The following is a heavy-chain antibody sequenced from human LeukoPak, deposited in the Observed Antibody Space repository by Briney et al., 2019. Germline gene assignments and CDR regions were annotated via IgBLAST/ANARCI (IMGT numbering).Heavy chain of an antibody. CDR2: FDPEDGET. CDR1: GYTLTELS. D-gene: IGHD5-18*01. J-gene: IGHJ4*02. V-gene: IGHV1-24*01. CDR3: ATDGDRYGYELDY. Sequence: ASVKVSCKVSGYTLTELSMYWVRQAPGKGLEWMGGFDPEDGETINAQKFQGRVTMTEDTSTDTAYMELSSLRSEDTAVYYCATDGDRYGYELDYWGQGTLVTVSS.